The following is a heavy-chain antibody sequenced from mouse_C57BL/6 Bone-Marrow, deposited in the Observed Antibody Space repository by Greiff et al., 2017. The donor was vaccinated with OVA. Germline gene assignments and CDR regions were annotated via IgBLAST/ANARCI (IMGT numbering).Heavy chain of an antibody. CDR2: ISDGGSYT. J-gene: IGHJ4*01. CDR1: GFTFSSYA. D-gene: IGHD2-12*01. Sequence: EVQLVESGGGLVKPGGSLKLSCAASGFTFSSYAMSWVRQTPEKRLEWVATISDGGSYTYYPDNVKGRFTISRDNAKNNLYLQMSNLKSEDTAMYYCASYSLYAMDYWGQGTSVTVSS. V-gene: IGHV5-4*01. CDR3: ASYSLYAMDY.